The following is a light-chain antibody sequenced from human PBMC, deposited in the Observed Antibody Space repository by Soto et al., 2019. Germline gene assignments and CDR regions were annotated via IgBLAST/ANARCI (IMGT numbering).Light chain of an antibody. J-gene: IGKJ4*01. CDR1: QSFTTW. V-gene: IGKV1-5*03. CDR2: KAS. Sequence: DVQMTQSPSTLSASVGDRVTITCRASQSFTTWLAWYQQKPGKAPNLLIYKASTLHNGVPSRFSGSGSGTEFTLTISSLQPDDFATYYCQQYAFWPLTFGGGTKVEI. CDR3: QQYAFWPLT.